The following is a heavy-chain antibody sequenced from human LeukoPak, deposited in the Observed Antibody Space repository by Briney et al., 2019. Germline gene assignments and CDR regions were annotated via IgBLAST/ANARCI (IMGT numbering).Heavy chain of an antibody. D-gene: IGHD7-27*01. V-gene: IGHV3-7*04. Sequence: GGYLRLSCAASGFTFSRYWMSWVRQAPGKGLEWVANINQDGSETYYVDSVEGRFTISRDNAKNSLFLQMSSLRAEDTAVYFCSGDPGDYWGQGTLVTVSS. CDR3: SGDPGDY. J-gene: IGHJ4*02. CDR2: INQDGSET. CDR1: GFTFSRYW.